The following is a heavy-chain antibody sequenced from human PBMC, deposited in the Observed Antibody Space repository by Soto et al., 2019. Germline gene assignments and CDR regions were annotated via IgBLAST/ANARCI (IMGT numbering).Heavy chain of an antibody. CDR1: GGSVSSGSYY. CDR2: IYYSGST. V-gene: IGHV4-61*01. CDR3: ARVTVTIAHNRFDP. D-gene: IGHD4-17*01. Sequence: SETLSLTCTVSGGSVSSGSYYWSWIRQPPGKGLEWIGYIYYSGSTNYNPSLKSRVTISVDTSKNQFSLKLSSVTAADTAVYYCARVTVTIAHNRFDPWGQGTLVTVSS. J-gene: IGHJ5*02.